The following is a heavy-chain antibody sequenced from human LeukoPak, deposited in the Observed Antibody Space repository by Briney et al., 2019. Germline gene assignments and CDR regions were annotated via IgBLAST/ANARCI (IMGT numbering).Heavy chain of an antibody. CDR1: GYTFTGYY. J-gene: IGHJ6*03. CDR2: INPNSGGT. D-gene: IGHD4-17*01. V-gene: IGHV1-2*02. Sequence: ASVKVSCKASGYTFTGYYMHWVRQAPGQGLEWIGWINPNSGGTNYAQKFQGRVTMTRDTSISTAYMELSRLRSDDTAVYYCARSTVTTLFYYYYYMDVWGKGTTVTISS. CDR3: ARSTVTTLFYYYYYMDV.